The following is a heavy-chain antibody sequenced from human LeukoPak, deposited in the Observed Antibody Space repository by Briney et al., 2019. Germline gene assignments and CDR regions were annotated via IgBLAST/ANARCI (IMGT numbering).Heavy chain of an antibody. Sequence: GRSLRLSCAASGFTFSSYGMHWVRQAPGKGLEWVAVISYDGSNKYYADSVKGRFTISRDNSKNTLYLQMNSLRAEDTAVYYCAKGGPEWGAYSGGAFDIWGQGTMVTVSS. V-gene: IGHV3-30*18. CDR1: GFTFSSYG. CDR2: ISYDGSNK. J-gene: IGHJ3*02. D-gene: IGHD1-26*01. CDR3: AKGGPEWGAYSGGAFDI.